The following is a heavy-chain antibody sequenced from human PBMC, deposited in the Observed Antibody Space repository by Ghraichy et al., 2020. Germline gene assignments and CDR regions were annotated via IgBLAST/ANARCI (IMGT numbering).Heavy chain of an antibody. CDR2: ISGSGGST. J-gene: IGHJ6*03. CDR3: AKAPATYYDYYYYMDV. V-gene: IGHV3-23*01. CDR1: GFTFSSYA. Sequence: GESLNISCAASGFTFSSYAMSWVRQAPGKGLEWVSAISGSGGSTYYADSVKGRFTISRDNSKNTLYLQMNSLRAEDTAVYYCAKAPATYYDYYYYMDVWGKGTTVTVSS.